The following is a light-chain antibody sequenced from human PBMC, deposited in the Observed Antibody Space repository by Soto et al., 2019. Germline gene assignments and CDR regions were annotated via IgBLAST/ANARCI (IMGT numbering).Light chain of an antibody. J-gene: IGKJ1*01. CDR1: QSISSW. Sequence: DIQMTQSPSTLSASVGDRVTITCRASQSISSWLAWYQQKPGKAPKLLIYDASSLESGIPSRFSGSGSGTEFTLTISSLQPDDFATYYCQQYNRKGTLGQGTKVEI. V-gene: IGKV1-5*01. CDR2: DAS. CDR3: QQYNRKGT.